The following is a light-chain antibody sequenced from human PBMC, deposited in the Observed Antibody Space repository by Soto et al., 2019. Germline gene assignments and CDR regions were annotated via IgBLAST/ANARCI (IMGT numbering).Light chain of an antibody. J-gene: IGLJ3*02. CDR3: CSYAGRSTLV. Sequence: QSALTQPASVSGSPGQSITISCTGSRSDVGSYNLVSWHQQYPGTAPKLMIYEGSKRPSGVSNRFSGYKSGNTASLIFSGLQYEDEDDYYCCSYAGRSTLVFGGGTKLTVL. V-gene: IGLV2-23*01. CDR2: EGS. CDR1: RSDVGSYNL.